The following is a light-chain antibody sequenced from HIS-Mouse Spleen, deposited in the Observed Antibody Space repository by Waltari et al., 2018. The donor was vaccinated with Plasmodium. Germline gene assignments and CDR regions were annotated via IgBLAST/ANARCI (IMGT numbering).Light chain of an antibody. CDR1: QSVNSN. CDR3: QQYNNWPPYT. CDR2: GAS. J-gene: IGKJ2*01. Sequence: DIVMTQSPATLSVSPGDRATLSCRASQSVNSNLAWYQQKHGQAPRLLIYGASTRATGIPARFSGSGSGTEFTLTISSLQSEDFAVYYCQQYNNWPPYTFGQGTKLEIK. V-gene: IGKV3-15*01.